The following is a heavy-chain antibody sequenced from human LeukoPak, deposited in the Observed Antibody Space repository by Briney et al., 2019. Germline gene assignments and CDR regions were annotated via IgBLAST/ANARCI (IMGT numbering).Heavy chain of an antibody. J-gene: IGHJ4*02. V-gene: IGHV1-2*02. CDR2: INPNSGGT. D-gene: IGHD3-10*01. CDR3: AKSMVRGVITGFDY. CDR1: GYTFTGYY. Sequence: ASVKVSCKASGYTFTGYYMHWVRQAPGQGLEWMGWINPNSGGTNYAQKFQGRVTMTRDTPTSVVYMELSSLRSEDTAVYYCAKSMVRGVITGFDYWGQGTLVTVSS.